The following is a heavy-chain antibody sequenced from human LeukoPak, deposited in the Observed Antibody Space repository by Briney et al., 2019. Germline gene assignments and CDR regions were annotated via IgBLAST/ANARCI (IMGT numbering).Heavy chain of an antibody. CDR2: ISIPGSI. D-gene: IGHD6-13*01. CDR3: ARDKGSSWSDAFDI. CDR1: GFTVSSNY. Sequence: GGSLRLSCAASGFTVSSNYMTSVRQAPGEGLEWVSDISIPGSITYADSVKGRFTTSRDNSKNTLYLQMNSLRADDTAVYYCARDKGSSWSDAFDIWGQGTMVTVSS. V-gene: IGHV3-53*01. J-gene: IGHJ3*02.